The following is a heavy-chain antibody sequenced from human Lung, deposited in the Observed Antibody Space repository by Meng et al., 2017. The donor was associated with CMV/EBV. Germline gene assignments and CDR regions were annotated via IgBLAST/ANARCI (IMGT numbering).Heavy chain of an antibody. CDR3: GRYMDV. V-gene: IGHV3-7*01. Sequence: GGLLRLSCAALGSHFSTYWMSWFRQAPGKAVEWVANINQDGSQRNYVDSVKGRFTISRDNTKNSMNLQMNSLRVEDTAVYYCGRYMDVWGQGTTVTVSS. CDR2: INQDGSQR. CDR1: GSHFSTYW. J-gene: IGHJ6*02.